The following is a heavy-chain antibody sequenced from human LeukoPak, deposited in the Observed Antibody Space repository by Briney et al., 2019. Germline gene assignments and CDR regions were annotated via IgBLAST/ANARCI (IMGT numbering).Heavy chain of an antibody. D-gene: IGHD2-15*01. V-gene: IGHV4-34*01. CDR1: GESFSAYF. CDR3: ASRSLTLAAARYFDD. Sequence: SETLSLTCAVRGESFSAYFWSWIRQVPGKGLEWIGEIDHRGVSTYNPSLKSRATMLVDTSNNHFSLSLTSVTAADTATYYCASRSLTLAAARYFDDWGQGTVVTVSS. CDR2: IDHRGVS. J-gene: IGHJ4*03.